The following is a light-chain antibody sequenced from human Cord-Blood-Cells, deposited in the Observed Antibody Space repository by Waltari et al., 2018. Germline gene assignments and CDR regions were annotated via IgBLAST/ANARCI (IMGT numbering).Light chain of an antibody. CDR3: CSYAGSSTFVV. CDR1: SSDVGSYNL. V-gene: IGLV2-23*01. J-gene: IGLJ2*01. CDR2: EGS. Sequence: QSALTQPAPVSGSPGQSLTISCTGTSSDVGSYNLVSWYQQHPGKAPKRMIYEGSKRPSGVSNRFSGSKSGNTASLTISGLQAEDEADYYCCSYAGSSTFVVFGGGTKLTVL.